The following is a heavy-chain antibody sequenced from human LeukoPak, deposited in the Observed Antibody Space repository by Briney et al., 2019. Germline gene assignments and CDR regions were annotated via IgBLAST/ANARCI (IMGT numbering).Heavy chain of an antibody. CDR1: GGSISSGSYY. CDR3: ARDFVYDRWGYYFDY. J-gene: IGHJ4*02. D-gene: IGHD3-22*01. Sequence: PSETLSLTCTVSGGSISSGSYYWSWIRQPAGKGLEWIGRIYTSGSTNYNPSLKSRVTISVDTSKNQFSLKLSSVTAADTAVYYCARDFVYDRWGYYFDYWGQGTLVTVSS. CDR2: IYTSGST. V-gene: IGHV4-61*02.